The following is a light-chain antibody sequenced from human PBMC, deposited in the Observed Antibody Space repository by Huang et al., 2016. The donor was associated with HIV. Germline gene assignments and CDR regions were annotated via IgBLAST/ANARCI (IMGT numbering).Light chain of an antibody. CDR3: MQALQTPNT. V-gene: IGKV2-28*01. CDR2: LGS. J-gene: IGKJ2*01. CDR1: QSLLHSNGKNY. Sequence: DIVMTQTPLSLPVTPGEPASISCRSSQSLLHSNGKNYLDWYLQKPGQSPQLLIYLGSNRASGVPDRFSGSGSGTEFTLKISRVEAGDVGVYYCMQALQTPNTFGQGTKLEIK.